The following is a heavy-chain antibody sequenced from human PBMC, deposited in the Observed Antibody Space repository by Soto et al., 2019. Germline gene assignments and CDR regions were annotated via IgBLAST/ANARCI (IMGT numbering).Heavy chain of an antibody. CDR3: ARDFNTAGTPGDDFDY. CDR2: INGDGTHT. J-gene: IGHJ4*02. D-gene: IGHD1-1*01. CDR1: GFTFSHYW. Sequence: EVQLVESGGGLVQPGGSLRLSCAASGFTFSHYWMHWVRQVPGKGLLWVSRINGDGTHTSYADFVKGRFTISRDNAKNTLLLQMNSLSAEDTAVYCARDFNTAGTPGDDFDYWGQATMLTVSS. V-gene: IGHV3-74*01.